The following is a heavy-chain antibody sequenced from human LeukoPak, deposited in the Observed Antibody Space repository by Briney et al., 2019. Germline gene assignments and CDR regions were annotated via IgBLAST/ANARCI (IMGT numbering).Heavy chain of an antibody. V-gene: IGHV3-74*01. CDR3: ARVHGAYPFDY. J-gene: IGHJ4*02. CDR2: INSDGSST. D-gene: IGHD4/OR15-4a*01. Sequence: GGSLRLSCAASGFTFSSYWMHWVRQAPGKGLVWVSRINSDGSSTSYADSVKGRFTISRDNAKNTLYLQMNSLRAEDTAVYYCARVHGAYPFDYWGQGTLVTVSS. CDR1: GFTFSSYW.